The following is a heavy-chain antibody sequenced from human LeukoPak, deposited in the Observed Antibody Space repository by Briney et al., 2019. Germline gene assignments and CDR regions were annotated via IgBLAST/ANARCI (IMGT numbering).Heavy chain of an antibody. CDR1: GGSINSDGYY. D-gene: IGHD2/OR15-2a*01. CDR2: IYHNGNT. J-gene: IGHJ5*02. Sequence: SETLSLTCTISGGSINSDGYYWSWIRQPAGKGLEWIGYIYHNGNTYYNPSLKSRVTISMDKSKNQFSLQLNSVTAADTALYYCARDHLREYNWFDPWGQGTLVTVSS. V-gene: IGHV4-30-2*01. CDR3: ARDHLREYNWFDP.